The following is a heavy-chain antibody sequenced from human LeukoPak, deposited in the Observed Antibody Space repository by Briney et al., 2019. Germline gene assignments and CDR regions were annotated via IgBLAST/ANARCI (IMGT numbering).Heavy chain of an antibody. D-gene: IGHD1-14*01. CDR2: IYHSGST. J-gene: IGHJ4*02. Sequence: SETLSLTCTVSGYYISSGYYWGWIRQPPGKGLEWIGSIYHSGSTYYNPSLKSRVTISVDTSKNQFSLKLSSVTPADTAVYYRATPFPPLYKQDFDYWGQGTLVTVSS. V-gene: IGHV4-38-2*02. CDR3: ATPFPPLYKQDFDY. CDR1: GYYISSGYY.